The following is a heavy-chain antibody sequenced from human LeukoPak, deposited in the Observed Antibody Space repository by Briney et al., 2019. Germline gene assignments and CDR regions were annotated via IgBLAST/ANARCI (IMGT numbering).Heavy chain of an antibody. J-gene: IGHJ4*02. V-gene: IGHV3-23*01. CDR1: GFTFSSYA. CDR2: ISGSGGNT. CDR3: AKVGSSSWYDYFDY. Sequence: GGSLRLSCAASGFTFSSYAMTWVRQAPGKGLEWVSVISGSGGNTYYADSVRGRFTISRDNSKNTLYLQMNSPRADDTALYYCAKVGSSSWYDYFDYWGQGTLVTVSS. D-gene: IGHD6-13*01.